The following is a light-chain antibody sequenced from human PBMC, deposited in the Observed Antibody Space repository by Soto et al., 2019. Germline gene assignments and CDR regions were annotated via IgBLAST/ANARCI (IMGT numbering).Light chain of an antibody. Sequence: QSALTHPASVSGSPGQSITISCTGTSSDVGGYKYVSWHQLHPGKAPILIIYEVSNRPSGVSNRFSGSKSGNTASLTISGLQAEDEADYYCRSYSRSSTYVFGTGSK. CDR1: SSDVGGYKY. CDR2: EVS. V-gene: IGLV2-14*01. J-gene: IGLJ1*01. CDR3: RSYSRSSTYV.